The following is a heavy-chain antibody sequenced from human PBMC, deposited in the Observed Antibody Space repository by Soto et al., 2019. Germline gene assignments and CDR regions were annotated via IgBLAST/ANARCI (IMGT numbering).Heavy chain of an antibody. Sequence: SETLSLTCSVSGASVISGGHYWNWIRQFPGKGLEWIGYIYHSGGGYYNPSLKSRASMSVDTSKNEFSLRLASVTAADTAVYYCARTKYYYDSTAYIFDHWGQGALVTVSS. V-gene: IGHV4-31*03. CDR1: GASVISGGHY. D-gene: IGHD3-22*01. J-gene: IGHJ4*02. CDR2: IYHSGGG. CDR3: ARTKYYYDSTAYIFDH.